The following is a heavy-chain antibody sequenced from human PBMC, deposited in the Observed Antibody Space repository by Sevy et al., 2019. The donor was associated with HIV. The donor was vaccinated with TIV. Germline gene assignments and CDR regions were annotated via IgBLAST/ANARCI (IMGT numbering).Heavy chain of an antibody. Sequence: GSLRLSCAASGFTFSSYAMNWVRQAPGKGLEWVSSINAISSNIYYADSVKVRFTISRDNAENSLYLQMNSVRAEDTAVYYCARDLFSGGNAVYGYWGQGTLVTVSS. CDR2: INAISSNI. D-gene: IGHD2-15*01. J-gene: IGHJ4*02. V-gene: IGHV3-21*01. CDR3: ARDLFSGGNAVYGY. CDR1: GFTFSSYA.